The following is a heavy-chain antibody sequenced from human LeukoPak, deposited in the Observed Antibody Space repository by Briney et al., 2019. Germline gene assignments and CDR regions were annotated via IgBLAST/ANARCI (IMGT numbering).Heavy chain of an antibody. CDR1: GYTLTELS. V-gene: IGHV1-24*01. J-gene: IGHJ3*02. CDR3: ATGTLRYFDWPTRYDAFDI. D-gene: IGHD3-9*01. CDR2: FDPEDGET. Sequence: ASVKVSCKVSGYTLTELSMHWVRQAPGKGLEWMGGFDPEDGETIYAQKFQGRVTMTEDTSTDTAYMELSSLRSEDTAVYYCATGTLRYFDWPTRYDAFDIWGQGTMSPSLQ.